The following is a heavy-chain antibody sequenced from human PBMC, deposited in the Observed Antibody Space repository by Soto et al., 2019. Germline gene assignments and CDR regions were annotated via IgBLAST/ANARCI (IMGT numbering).Heavy chain of an antibody. CDR3: AHTRSAGWADAFDI. D-gene: IGHD1-26*01. CDR2: IYWDDDK. J-gene: IGHJ3*02. V-gene: IGHV2-5*02. Sequence: QITLKESGPTLVKPTQTLTLTCTFSGFSLSTSGVGVGWIRQPPGKALEWLALIYWDDDKRYSPSLKSRLTFHKSTSXTQVVLTMTNMDPVDTATYYCAHTRSAGWADAFDIWGQGTMVTVSS. CDR1: GFSLSTSGVG.